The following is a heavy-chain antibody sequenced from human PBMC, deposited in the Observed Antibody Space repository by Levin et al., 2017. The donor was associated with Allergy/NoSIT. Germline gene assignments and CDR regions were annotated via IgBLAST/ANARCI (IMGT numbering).Heavy chain of an antibody. Sequence: SQTLSLTCAVYGGSFSGYYWSWIRQPPGKGLEWIGEINHSGSTNYNPSLKSRVTISVDTSKNQFSLKLSSVTAADTAVYYCARDGYGDYWFDPWGQGTLVTVSS. V-gene: IGHV4-34*01. CDR2: INHSGST. CDR3: ARDGYGDYWFDP. J-gene: IGHJ5*02. D-gene: IGHD4-17*01. CDR1: GGSFSGYY.